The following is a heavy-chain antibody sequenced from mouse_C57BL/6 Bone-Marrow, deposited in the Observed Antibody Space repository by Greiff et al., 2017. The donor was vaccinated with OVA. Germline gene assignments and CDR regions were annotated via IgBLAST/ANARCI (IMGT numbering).Heavy chain of an antibody. D-gene: IGHD1-1*01. J-gene: IGHJ1*03. Sequence: EVKLQESGPGLVKPSQSLSLTCSVTGYSITSGYYWNWIRQFPGNKLEWMGYISYDGSNNYNPSLKNRISITRDTSKNQFFLKLNSVTTEDTATYYCARDLRYYGSSRYFDVWGTGTTVTVSS. CDR3: ARDLRYYGSSRYFDV. CDR1: GYSITSGYY. V-gene: IGHV3-6*01. CDR2: ISYDGSN.